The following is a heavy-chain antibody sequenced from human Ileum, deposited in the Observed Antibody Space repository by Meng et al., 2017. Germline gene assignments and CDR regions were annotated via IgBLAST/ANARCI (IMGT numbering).Heavy chain of an antibody. CDR2: VYHSGST. Sequence: QVPLQGSGPGLWKPSETLSLTCVVSGGSIESNNWWTWIRQPPGQGLEWIGEVYHSGSTHYNPSLQSRVTISIDNSKNRFSLSLNSVTAADTAIYYCARADCVRYFDLWGRGTLVTVSS. J-gene: IGHJ2*01. CDR3: ARADCVRYFDL. CDR1: GGSIESNNW. D-gene: IGHD3/OR15-3a*01. V-gene: IGHV4-4*02.